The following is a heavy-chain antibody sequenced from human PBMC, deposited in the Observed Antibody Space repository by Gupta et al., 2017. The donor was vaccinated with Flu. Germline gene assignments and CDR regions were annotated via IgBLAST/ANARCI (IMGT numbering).Heavy chain of an antibody. CDR2: IYYSGST. CDR3: ARDPSGYSGYEDAFDI. J-gene: IGHJ3*02. V-gene: IGHV4-59*01. CDR1: GGSISSYY. D-gene: IGHD5-12*01. Sequence: QVQLQESGPGLVKPSETLSLTCTVSGGSISSYYWSWIRQPPGKGLEWIGYIYYSGSTNYNPSLKSRVTISVDTSKNQFSLKLSSVTAADTAVYYCARDPSGYSGYEDAFDIWGQGTMVTVSS.